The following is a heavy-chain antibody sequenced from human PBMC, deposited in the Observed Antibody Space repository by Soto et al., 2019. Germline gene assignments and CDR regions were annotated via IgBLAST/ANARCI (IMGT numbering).Heavy chain of an antibody. CDR1: GGSISNSRYY. Sequence: SETLSLTCTVSGGSISNSRYYWAWILQPPGKGLEWIGSIYHTGNTYYNPSLRSRVTISVDTSKNQFSLKLTSVTAADTAVYYCARDYYDSSDYTTNWFDPWGQGTLVTVSS. V-gene: IGHV4-39*01. D-gene: IGHD3-22*01. J-gene: IGHJ5*02. CDR2: IYHTGNT. CDR3: ARDYYDSSDYTTNWFDP.